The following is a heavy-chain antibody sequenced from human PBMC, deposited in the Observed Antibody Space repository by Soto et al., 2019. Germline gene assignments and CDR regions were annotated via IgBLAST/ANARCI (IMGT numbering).Heavy chain of an antibody. CDR2: IYYSGST. J-gene: IGHJ4*02. CDR1: GGSISSSSYY. CDR3: ARPGCSGGSCYFDY. Sequence: QLQLQESGPGLVKPSETLSLTCTVSGGSISSSSYYWGWIRQPPGEGLEWIGSIYYSGSTYYNPSLKSRVTISVDTSKNQFSLKLSSVTAADTAVYYCARPGCSGGSCYFDYWGQGTLVTVSS. V-gene: IGHV4-39*01. D-gene: IGHD2-15*01.